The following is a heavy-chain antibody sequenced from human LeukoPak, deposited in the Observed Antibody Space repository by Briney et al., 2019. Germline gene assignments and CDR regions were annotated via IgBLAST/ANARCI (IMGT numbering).Heavy chain of an antibody. CDR1: GFTFSSYV. J-gene: IGHJ3*02. CDR2: ISYDGSNE. D-gene: IGHD5-12*01. Sequence: PLGSLRLSCAASGFTFSSYVMHTVRQAPGKGREWVAIISYDGSNEYYADCVKGRFTISRDNSKNTLYLQMNSLRAADTAVYYCARDGTPRGYDAFDIWGQGTMVTVSS. CDR3: ARDGTPRGYDAFDI. V-gene: IGHV3-30*04.